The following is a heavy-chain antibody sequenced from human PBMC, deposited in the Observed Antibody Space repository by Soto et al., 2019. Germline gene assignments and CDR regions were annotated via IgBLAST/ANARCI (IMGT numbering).Heavy chain of an antibody. D-gene: IGHD3-3*01. Sequence: ASVKVSCKASGYTFTSYGISWVRQAPGQGLEWMGWISAYNGNTNYAQKLQGRVTMTTETSRSTAYMEMRSLRSDDTAVYYCARVMRPAPYYDFWSGYYTIDYWGQGTLVTVSS. CDR3: ARVMRPAPYYDFWSGYYTIDY. CDR1: GYTFTSYG. J-gene: IGHJ4*02. CDR2: ISAYNGNT. V-gene: IGHV1-18*01.